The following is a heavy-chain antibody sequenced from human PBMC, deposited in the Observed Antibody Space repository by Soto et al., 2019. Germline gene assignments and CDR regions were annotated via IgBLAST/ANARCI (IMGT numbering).Heavy chain of an antibody. CDR2: IVVGSGNT. Sequence: ASVKVSCKASGFTFTSSAVQWVRQARGQRLEWIGWIVVGSGNTNYAQKFQERVTITRDMSTSTAYMELSSLRSEDTAVYYCAADPRTYCGGDCYLDAFDIWGQGTMVTVSS. V-gene: IGHV1-58*01. CDR1: GFTFTSSA. D-gene: IGHD2-21*02. J-gene: IGHJ3*02. CDR3: AADPRTYCGGDCYLDAFDI.